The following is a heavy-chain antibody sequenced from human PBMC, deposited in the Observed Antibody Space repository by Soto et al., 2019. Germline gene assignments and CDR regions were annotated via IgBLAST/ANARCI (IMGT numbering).Heavy chain of an antibody. CDR2: TSYTGNA. V-gene: IGHV4-59*01. CDR3: ARDMHAGLTHYFDP. CDR1: GGSLTSYH. J-gene: IGHJ5*02. Sequence: ESLSCAGVVSGGSLTSYHWSGIRQFPGKGLEWIACTSYTGNASYNPSFKSRVTISLDTSKNQLSHNLNSMTAADTAVYYCARDMHAGLTHYFDPSGQGTLVTV. D-gene: IGHD1-20*01.